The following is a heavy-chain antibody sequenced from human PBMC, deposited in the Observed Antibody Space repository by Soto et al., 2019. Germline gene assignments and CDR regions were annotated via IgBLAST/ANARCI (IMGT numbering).Heavy chain of an antibody. J-gene: IGHJ6*02. CDR1: GFDFSNSW. V-gene: IGHV3-74*01. CDR3: AKDTAYAMDV. Sequence: EVQLVESGGGLVQPGGSLRLSCAASGFDFSNSWIHWVRQGPGKGLVWVSHINSDGSGTTYADSVKGRFTISRDNAKNTVYLQMNSLRAEDTAVYYCAKDTAYAMDVWGQGTTVTVFS. CDR2: INSDGSGT. D-gene: IGHD2-15*01.